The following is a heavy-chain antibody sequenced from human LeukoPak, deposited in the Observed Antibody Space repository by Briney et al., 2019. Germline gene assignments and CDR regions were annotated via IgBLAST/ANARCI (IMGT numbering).Heavy chain of an antibody. CDR1: GFSFDTYG. CDR3: ARVFVAALGYCTNGVCPLQH. J-gene: IGHJ1*01. D-gene: IGHD2-8*01. Sequence: GGSLRLSCAASGFSFDTYGMTWVRQAPGRGLEWVSAITGSGATTYYADSVKGRFTISRDNSKNTLYLQMNSLRAEDTAVYYCARVFVAALGYCTNGVCPLQHWGQGTLVTVSS. V-gene: IGHV3-23*01. CDR2: ITGSGATT.